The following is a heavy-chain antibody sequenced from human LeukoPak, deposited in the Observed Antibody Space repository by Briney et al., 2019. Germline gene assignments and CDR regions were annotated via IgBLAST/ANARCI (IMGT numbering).Heavy chain of an antibody. CDR3: ARHNYDSSGYPLFDY. CDR1: GGSISSYY. Sequence: PSETLSLTCTVSGGSISSYYWSWIRQPPGKGLEWIGYIYYSGSTNYNPSLKSRATISVDTSKNQFSLKLGSVTAADTAVYYCARHNYDSSGYPLFDYWGQGTLVTVSS. J-gene: IGHJ4*02. CDR2: IYYSGST. V-gene: IGHV4-59*01. D-gene: IGHD3-22*01.